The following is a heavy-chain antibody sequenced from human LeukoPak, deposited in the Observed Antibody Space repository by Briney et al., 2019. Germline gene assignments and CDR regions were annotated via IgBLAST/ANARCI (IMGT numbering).Heavy chain of an antibody. CDR1: GFTFSSYG. V-gene: IGHV3-30*03. CDR3: ARDSLLTPLYYFDY. Sequence: GGSLRLSCAASGFTFSSYGMHWVRQAPGKGLEWVAVISYDGSNKYYADSVKGRFTISRDNSKDTLYLQMNSLRAEDTAVYYCARDSLLTPLYYFDYWGQGALVTVSS. D-gene: IGHD3-9*01. CDR2: ISYDGSNK. J-gene: IGHJ4*02.